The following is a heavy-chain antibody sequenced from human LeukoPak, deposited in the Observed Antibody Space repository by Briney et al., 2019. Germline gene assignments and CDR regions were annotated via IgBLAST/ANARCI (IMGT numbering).Heavy chain of an antibody. J-gene: IGHJ4*02. CDR2: VGTAGDT. D-gene: IGHD3-10*01. CDR3: ARGYYGSADY. Sequence: GGSLRLSCAASGFTFSSYDMHCVRQSTGKGLEWVSLVGTAGDTYYADPVKVRFTISRENAKNSLYLQMNSLRAGDPAVYYCARGYYGSADYWGQGTLVTVSS. V-gene: IGHV3-13*04. CDR1: GFTFSSYD.